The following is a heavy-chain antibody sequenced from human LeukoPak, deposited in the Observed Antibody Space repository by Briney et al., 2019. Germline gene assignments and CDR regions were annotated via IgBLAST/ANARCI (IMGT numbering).Heavy chain of an antibody. V-gene: IGHV3-48*04. CDR1: GFTFSSYS. D-gene: IGHD2-15*01. CDR2: INGRGITI. J-gene: IGHJ4*02. CDR3: ARDQPSVGWGFDS. Sequence: GGSLRLSCAASGFTFSSYSMNWVRHTPGRGLEWVANINGRGITIHYADSFKGRFTISRDNTKNSLDLQMSNLRAEDTGLYYCARDQPSVGWGFDSWGRGTRVIVSS.